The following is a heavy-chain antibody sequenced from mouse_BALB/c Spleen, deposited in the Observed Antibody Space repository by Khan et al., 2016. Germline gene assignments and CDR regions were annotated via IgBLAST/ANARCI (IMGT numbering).Heavy chain of an antibody. CDR1: GYSITSDYA. V-gene: IGHV3-2*02. CDR3: AIRGWYGYYFDS. D-gene: IGHD2-10*02. CDR2: ISYTGSS. Sequence: EVQLVESGPGLVRPSQSLSLTCTVTGYSITSDYAWNWIRQFPGTKLEWMGYISYTGSSNYNPTLKRRITITRDTSKNQSFLQLTSVTPDDTATYYCAIRGWYGYYFDSWGQGTTLTVSS. J-gene: IGHJ2*01.